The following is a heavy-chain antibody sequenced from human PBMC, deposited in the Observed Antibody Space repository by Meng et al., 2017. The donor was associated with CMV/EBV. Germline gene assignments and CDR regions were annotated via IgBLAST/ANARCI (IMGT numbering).Heavy chain of an antibody. D-gene: IGHD6-6*01. J-gene: IGHJ6*02. CDR2: ISYDGSNK. Sequence: GESLKISCAASGFTFDDYGMSWVRQAPGKGLEWVAVISYDGSNKYYADSVKGRFTISRDNSKNTLYLQMNSLRAEDTAVYYCAREMDEYSSSIHGVYYYYGMDVWGQGTTVTVSS. CDR1: GFTFDDYG. CDR3: AREMDEYSSSIHGVYYYYGMDV. V-gene: IGHV3-30*03.